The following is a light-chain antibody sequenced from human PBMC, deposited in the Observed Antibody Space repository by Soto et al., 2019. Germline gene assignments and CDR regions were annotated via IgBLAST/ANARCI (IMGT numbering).Light chain of an antibody. V-gene: IGKV3-11*02. J-gene: IGKJ4*01. Sequence: PGERAPLSCKASQSVRGYLAWYQQKPGQCARLLIYHTSKRATGIPARFSGSGSGRDFTLTIRSLDLEDFALYSCQQRSTWAPVVLTFGGGTKVDIK. CDR1: QSVRGY. CDR2: HTS. CDR3: QQRSTWAPVVLT.